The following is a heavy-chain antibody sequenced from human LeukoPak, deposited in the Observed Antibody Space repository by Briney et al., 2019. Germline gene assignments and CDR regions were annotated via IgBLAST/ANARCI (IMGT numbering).Heavy chain of an antibody. CDR2: IKQDGSEK. D-gene: IGHD6-19*01. V-gene: IGHV3-7*01. Sequence: TGGSLRLSCAASGFTFSNAWMSWVRQAPGKGLEWVASIKQDGSEKYYVDSVKGRFSISRDNAKNSLHLQMNSLRAEDTAVYYCARDHTVDGLVFDYWGQGILVTVSS. J-gene: IGHJ4*02. CDR1: GFTFSNAW. CDR3: ARDHTVDGLVFDY.